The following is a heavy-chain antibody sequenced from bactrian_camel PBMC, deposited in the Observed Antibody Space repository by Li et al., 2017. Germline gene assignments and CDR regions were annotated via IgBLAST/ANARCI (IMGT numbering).Heavy chain of an antibody. J-gene: IGHJ6*01. CDR2: REWTGHTT. Sequence: VQLVESGGGLVQPGGSLRLTCAASGVTFDDFAVGWIRQAPGKGLEWVSVREWTGHTTSDADSVKAQFTVFRDNAKNTTYLQMNNLKPQDTAVYYCAGSLVAGDTWRKVFAYWGQGTQVTVS. CDR3: AGSLVAGDTWRKVFAY. V-gene: IGHV3-1*01. CDR1: GVTFDDFA. D-gene: IGHD7*01.